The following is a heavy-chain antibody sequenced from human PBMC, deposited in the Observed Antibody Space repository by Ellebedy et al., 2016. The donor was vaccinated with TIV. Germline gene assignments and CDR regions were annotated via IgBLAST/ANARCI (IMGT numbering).Heavy chain of an antibody. CDR2: ISGRASGLYA. D-gene: IGHD3-16*01. Sequence: PGGSLRLSCVASGFTLSTFSMTWVRQAPGKGPEWLSVISGRASGLYAYYADSVRGRFTISRDNSKSTLYLQMDSLRDDDTAVYYCAPGGTTKVKKGFGYWGQGTLVTVSS. J-gene: IGHJ4*02. V-gene: IGHV3-23*01. CDR3: APGGTTKVKKGFGY. CDR1: GFTLSTFS.